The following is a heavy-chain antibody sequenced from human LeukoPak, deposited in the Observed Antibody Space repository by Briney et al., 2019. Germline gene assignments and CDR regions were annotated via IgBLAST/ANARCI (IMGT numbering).Heavy chain of an antibody. V-gene: IGHV4-59*01. D-gene: IGHD5-24*01. CDR2: IYYSGST. CDR3: ARFSEMVTILNY. CDR1: GGSISSYY. Sequence: SETLSLTCTVSGGSISSYYWSWIRQPPGKGLEWIGYIYYSGSTNYNPSLKSRVTISVDTSKNQFSLKLSSVTAADTAVYYCARFSEMVTILNYWGQGALVSVSS. J-gene: IGHJ4*02.